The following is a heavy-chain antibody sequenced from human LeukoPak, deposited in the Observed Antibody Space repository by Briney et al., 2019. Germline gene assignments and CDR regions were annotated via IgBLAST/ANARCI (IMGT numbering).Heavy chain of an antibody. Sequence: GGSLRLSCAASGFTFSTYGMNWVRQAPGKGLEWVSYISHSSDAIYYRDSVKGRFTISRDNAKNSLYLQMNSLRDEDTAVYYCASASPSGYDYWGQGTLVTVSS. J-gene: IGHJ4*02. CDR1: GFTFSTYG. V-gene: IGHV3-48*02. CDR2: ISHSSDAI. CDR3: ASASPSGYDY. D-gene: IGHD3-22*01.